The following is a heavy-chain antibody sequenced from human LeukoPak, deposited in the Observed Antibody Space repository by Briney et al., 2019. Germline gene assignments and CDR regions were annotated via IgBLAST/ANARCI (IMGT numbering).Heavy chain of an antibody. D-gene: IGHD1-26*01. Sequence: SVKVSCKASGGTFSSYAISWVRQAPGQGLEWMGGIIPIFGTANYAQKFQGRVTITADKSTSTAYMELSSLRSEDTAVYYCARRSIVGADYYYGMDVWGQGTTVTVSS. V-gene: IGHV1-69*06. CDR3: ARRSIVGADYYYGMDV. CDR2: IIPIFGTA. J-gene: IGHJ6*02. CDR1: GGTFSSYA.